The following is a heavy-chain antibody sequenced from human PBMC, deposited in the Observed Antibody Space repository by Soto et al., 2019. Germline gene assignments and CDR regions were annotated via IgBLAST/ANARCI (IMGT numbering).Heavy chain of an antibody. CDR1: GFTFSNYA. CDR2: ITNNGGST. D-gene: IGHD3-9*01. V-gene: IGHV3-64*04. CDR3: AKDYDILTGPDY. Sequence: GGSLRLSCSASGFTFSNYAIHWVRQAPGKGLEYVAAITNNGGSTYYADSMKGRFTISRDNSKNTLYLQMNSLRAEDTAAYYCAKDYDILTGPDYWGQGTLVTVSS. J-gene: IGHJ4*02.